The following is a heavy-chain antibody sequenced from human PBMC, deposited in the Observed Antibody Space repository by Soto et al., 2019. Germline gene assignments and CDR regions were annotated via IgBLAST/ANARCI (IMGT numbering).Heavy chain of an antibody. CDR1: GGSISSSNW. V-gene: IGHV4-4*02. J-gene: IGHJ6*02. Sequence: PSETLSLTCAVSGGSISSSNWWSWVRQPPGKGLEWIGEIYHSGSTNYNPSLKSRVTISVDKSKNQFSLKLSSVTAADTAVYYCARGRTVRGVRYYYGMDVWGQGTTVTVSS. CDR3: ARGRTVRGVRYYYGMDV. CDR2: IYHSGST. D-gene: IGHD3-10*01.